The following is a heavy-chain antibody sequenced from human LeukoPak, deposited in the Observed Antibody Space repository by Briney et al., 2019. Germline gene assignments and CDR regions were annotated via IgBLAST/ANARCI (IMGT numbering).Heavy chain of an antibody. CDR3: ARESSGGYFVY. D-gene: IGHD2-15*01. CDR1: GGSFSGYY. CDR2: INHSGST. J-gene: IGHJ4*02. Sequence: SETLSLTCAVYGGSFSGYYWSWIRQPPGKGLEWIGEINHSGSTNYNPSLKSRVTISIDTSKNQFSLKLSSVTAADTAVYYCARESSGGYFVYWGQGTLVTVSS. V-gene: IGHV4-34*01.